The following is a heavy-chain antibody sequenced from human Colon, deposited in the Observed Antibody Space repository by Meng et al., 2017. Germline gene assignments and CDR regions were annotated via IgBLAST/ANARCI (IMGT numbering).Heavy chain of an antibody. D-gene: IGHD6-19*01. CDR3: VRESPLIALAVMNYFDY. V-gene: IGHV4-39*07. J-gene: IGHJ4*03. Sequence: GSLRLSCSVSGASLSTSNYYWGWVRQPPGKGLEWIGTISYSGNSYYSPSLKSRVTMSVDTSKNEFSLNLTSVTAADTAIYYCVRESPLIALAVMNYFDYWGHGKRVNGAS. CDR2: ISYSGNS. CDR1: GASLSTSNYY.